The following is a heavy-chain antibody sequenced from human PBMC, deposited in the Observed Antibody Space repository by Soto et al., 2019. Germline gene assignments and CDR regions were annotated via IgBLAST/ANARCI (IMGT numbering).Heavy chain of an antibody. CDR2: ISRDVSGR. J-gene: IGHJ4*02. D-gene: IGHD2-21*01. CDR3: AKEYCGGHCSSDYFDY. Sequence: QVQLVESGGGVVQPGRSRRLACAASGFTFSNYGIHWVRQAPGNGLEWVAGISRDVSGRYYADSVKGRFTISRDNSKNTLYLQVNNLRAEDTAVYYCAKEYCGGHCSSDYFDYWGQGTLVTVSS. CDR1: GFTFSNYG. V-gene: IGHV3-30*18.